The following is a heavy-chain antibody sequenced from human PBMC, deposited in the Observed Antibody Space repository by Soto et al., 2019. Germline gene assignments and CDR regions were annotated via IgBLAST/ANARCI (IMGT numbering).Heavy chain of an antibody. CDR2: ISFDGTSE. CDR1: EFTFTSYA. Sequence: QLVESGGRGVQPGRSLRLSCAASEFTFTSYAMHWVRQAPDRGLEWVALISFDGTSEYYADSVKGRFIISRDNSKTMVYLQINSLRPDDTAIYYCARPIPRWSYHYGMDVWGQGTTVTVSS. J-gene: IGHJ6*02. V-gene: IGHV3-30-3*01. D-gene: IGHD2-15*01. CDR3: ARPIPRWSYHYGMDV.